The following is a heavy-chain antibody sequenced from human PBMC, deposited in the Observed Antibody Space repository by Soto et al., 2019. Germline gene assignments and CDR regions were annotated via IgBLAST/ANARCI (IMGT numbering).Heavy chain of an antibody. CDR1: GGTFSSYA. CDR3: ARAPAQEQLSSV. V-gene: IGHV1-69*06. Sequence: GASVKVSCKASGGTFSSYAISWVRQAPGQGFEWMGGIIPIFGTANYAQKFQVRVTITADKSTSTAYMELSSLRSEDTAVYYCARAPAQEQLSSVWGQGTLVTVSS. J-gene: IGHJ4*02. D-gene: IGHD6-6*01. CDR2: IIPIFGTA.